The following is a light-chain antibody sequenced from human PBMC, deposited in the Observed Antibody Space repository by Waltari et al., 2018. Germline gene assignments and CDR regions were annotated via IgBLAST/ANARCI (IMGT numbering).Light chain of an antibody. CDR3: GTWDSSLSGAV. J-gene: IGLJ7*01. V-gene: IGLV1-51*02. Sequence: QSVLTQPPSVSAAPGPRATISCSGGSTHTGHNYVSWYRQFQGTAPKLLIYENTERPSGIPGRFSGSKSGTSATLDITGLQAGDEADYYCGTWDSSLSGAVFGGGTHLTVL. CDR1: STHTGHNY. CDR2: ENT.